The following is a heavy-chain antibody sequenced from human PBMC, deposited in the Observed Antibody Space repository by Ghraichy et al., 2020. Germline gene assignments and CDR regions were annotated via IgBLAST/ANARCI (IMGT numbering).Heavy chain of an antibody. J-gene: IGHJ4*02. D-gene: IGHD3-22*01. CDR3: ARDFLGDYYDSSGIDY. CDR1: GGSFSGYY. Sequence: SETLSLTCAVYGGSFSGYYWSWIRQPPGKGLEWIGEINHSGSTNYNPSLKSRVTISVDTSKNQFSLKLSSVTAADTAVYYCARDFLGDYYDSSGIDYWGQGTLVTVSS. V-gene: IGHV4-34*01. CDR2: INHSGST.